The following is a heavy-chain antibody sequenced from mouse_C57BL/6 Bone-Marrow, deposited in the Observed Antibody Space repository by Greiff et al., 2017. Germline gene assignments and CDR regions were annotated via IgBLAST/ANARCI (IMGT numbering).Heavy chain of an antibody. V-gene: IGHV14-1*01. CDR3: TTRYSNLYYYAMDY. J-gene: IGHJ4*01. CDR2: IDPEDGDT. Sequence: VQLQQSGAELVRQGASVKLSCTASGFNIKDYSMHWVKQRPEQGLEWIGRIDPEDGDTEYAPKFQGKATMPADTPSNPAYLQLSSLTSEDTAVYYCTTRYSNLYYYAMDYWGQGTSVTVSS. D-gene: IGHD2-5*01. CDR1: GFNIKDYS.